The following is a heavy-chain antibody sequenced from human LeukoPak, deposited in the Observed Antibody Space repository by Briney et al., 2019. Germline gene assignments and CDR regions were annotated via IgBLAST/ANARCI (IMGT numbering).Heavy chain of an antibody. CDR1: GFTFNYAW. D-gene: IGHD1-7*01. Sequence: GGSLRLSCAASGFTFNYAWMSWVRQVPGKGLEWVGQTVSEIDGGTTDYAAPVKGRFTISRDDSKSTLYLQMNSLKIEDTAVYYCTTDEDWNYARKDVWGQGTTVIVSS. CDR2: TVSEIDGGTT. CDR3: TTDEDWNYARKDV. V-gene: IGHV3-15*04. J-gene: IGHJ6*02.